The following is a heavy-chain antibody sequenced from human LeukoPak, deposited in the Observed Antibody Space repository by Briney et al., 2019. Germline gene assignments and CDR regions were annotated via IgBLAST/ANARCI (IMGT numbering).Heavy chain of an antibody. J-gene: IGHJ5*02. D-gene: IGHD3-22*01. Sequence: PGGSLRLSCAASRFTFSNYWMHWVRQAPGKGLVWVSRINSDGINTSYADSVKGRFTISRGNAKNTLNLQMNSLRAEDTAVYYCARDLGQYYDTSDNWFDPWGQGTLVTVSS. V-gene: IGHV3-74*01. CDR3: ARDLGQYYDTSDNWFDP. CDR1: RFTFSNYW. CDR2: INSDGINT.